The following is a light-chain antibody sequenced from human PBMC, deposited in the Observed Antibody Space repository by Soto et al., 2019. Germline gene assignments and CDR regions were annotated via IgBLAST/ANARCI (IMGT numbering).Light chain of an antibody. CDR1: QGISSY. J-gene: IGKJ3*01. CDR2: AAS. CDR3: QQLNSYPR. Sequence: DIQLTQSPSFLSASVGDRVTITCRASQGISSYLDWYQQKPGKAPKLLIYAASTLQSGVPSRFSGSGSGTEFTLTISSLQSEDFATYYCQQLNSYPRFAPVTKVDIK. V-gene: IGKV1-9*01.